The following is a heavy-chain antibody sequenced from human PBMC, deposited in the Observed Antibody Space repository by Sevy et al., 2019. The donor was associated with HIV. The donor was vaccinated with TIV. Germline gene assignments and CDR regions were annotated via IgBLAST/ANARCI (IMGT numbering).Heavy chain of an antibody. CDR2: INIGGST. Sequence: GGSLSLSFPALGLPVGRNFMSWARQPPGKGLEWAPVINIGGSTYYADSVKGRFTISRDNSKNTLYLQMNSLRAEDTAVYYCARGKHISDYYGSFDYWGQGTLVTVSS. CDR3: ARGKHISDYYGSFDY. V-gene: IGHV3-53*01. D-gene: IGHD3-3*01. J-gene: IGHJ4*02. CDR1: GLPVGRNF.